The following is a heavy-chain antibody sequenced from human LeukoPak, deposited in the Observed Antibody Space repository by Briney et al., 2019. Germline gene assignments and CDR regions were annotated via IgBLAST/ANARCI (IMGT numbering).Heavy chain of an antibody. CDR1: GGSISGYY. CDR3: ARRKWESPAFDI. CDR2: IYYSGNT. Sequence: SETLSLTCTVSGGSISGYYLNWIRQPPGKGLEWIGYIYYSGNTNYNPSLKGRVSISVDTSKYQFSLKLTSVTAATKAVYSCARRKWESPAFDIWGQGTMVTVSS. D-gene: IGHD1-26*01. V-gene: IGHV4-59*01. J-gene: IGHJ3*02.